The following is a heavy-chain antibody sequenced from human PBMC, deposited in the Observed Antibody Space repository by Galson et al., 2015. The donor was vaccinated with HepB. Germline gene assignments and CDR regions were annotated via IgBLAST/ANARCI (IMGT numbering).Heavy chain of an antibody. V-gene: IGHV1-58*01. D-gene: IGHD3-9*01. CDR3: AALSTLYYDILTGPTVGGYGMDV. Sequence: SVKVSCKASGFTFTSSAVQWVRQARGQRLEWIGWIVVGSGNTNYAQKFQERVTITRDMSTSTAYMELSSLRSEDTAVYYCAALSTLYYDILTGPTVGGYGMDVWGQGTTVTVSS. J-gene: IGHJ6*02. CDR1: GFTFTSSA. CDR2: IVVGSGNT.